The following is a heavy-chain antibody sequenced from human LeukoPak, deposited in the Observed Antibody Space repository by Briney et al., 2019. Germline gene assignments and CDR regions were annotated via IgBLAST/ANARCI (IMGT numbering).Heavy chain of an antibody. J-gene: IGHJ6*03. Sequence: SETLSLTCTVSGGSISSGSYYWRWIRQPAGTGLEWIGRIYTSGSTNYNPSLKSRVTISVDTSKNQFSLKLSTVTAADTAVYYCARDPGTEWLRLPYYYYYMDVWGKGTTVTVSS. CDR1: GGSISSGSYY. CDR2: IYTSGST. CDR3: ARDPGTEWLRLPYYYYYMDV. D-gene: IGHD5-12*01. V-gene: IGHV4-61*02.